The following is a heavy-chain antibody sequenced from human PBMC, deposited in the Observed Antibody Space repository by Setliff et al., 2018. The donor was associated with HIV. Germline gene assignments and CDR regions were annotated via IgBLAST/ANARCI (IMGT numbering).Heavy chain of an antibody. CDR2: LFHTGYT. V-gene: IGHV4-59*01. CDR3: ARGGVTAVWDLTD. CDR1: GGSISSYY. J-gene: IGHJ4*02. Sequence: PSETLSLTCTVSGGSISSYYWSWIRQPPGKGLEWIGYLFHTGYTDYNPSLESRVTISVDRSKNQFSLQLNSVTAADTAVYYCARGGVTAVWDLTDWGQGILVTVSS. D-gene: IGHD2-21*02.